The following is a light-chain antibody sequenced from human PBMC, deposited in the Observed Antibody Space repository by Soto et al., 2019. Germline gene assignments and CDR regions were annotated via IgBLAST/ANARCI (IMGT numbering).Light chain of an antibody. CDR1: QSVSSNY. CDR2: GAS. J-gene: IGKJ5*01. CDR3: QQYYSTPIT. Sequence: EIVLTQSPGTLSLSPGERTTLSFRASQSVSSNYLAWYHQKPGQAPSLLIYGASTSATGIPARFSGGGSGTDFTLTISSLQSEDVAVYYCQQYYSTPITFGRGTRLEIK. V-gene: IGKV3-20*01.